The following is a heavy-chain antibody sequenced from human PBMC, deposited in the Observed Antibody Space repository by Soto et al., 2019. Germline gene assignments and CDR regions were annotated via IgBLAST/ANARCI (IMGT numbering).Heavy chain of an antibody. V-gene: IGHV2-5*02. J-gene: IGHJ4*02. CDR1: GFSLSTSAEG. CDR3: AHGSCTSADCYPNPYLDY. D-gene: IGHD2-2*01. Sequence: QITLKESGPTLVKPTQTLTLTCTFSGFSLSTSAEGVGWIRQPPGKALEWLALIYWDGDERYSPSLKSRLTITKDTSKNQVVLTMTNMDPADTATYSCAHGSCTSADCYPNPYLDYWGQEILVTVSS. CDR2: IYWDGDE.